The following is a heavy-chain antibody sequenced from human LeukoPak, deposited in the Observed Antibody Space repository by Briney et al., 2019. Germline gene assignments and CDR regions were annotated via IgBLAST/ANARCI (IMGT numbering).Heavy chain of an antibody. V-gene: IGHV3-23*01. J-gene: IGHJ4*02. CDR3: ARAPRYNYDFWSGGFDY. CDR2: ISGSGGSI. D-gene: IGHD3-3*01. CDR1: GFTFSSYA. Sequence: RAGGSLRLSCAASGFTFSSYAMSWVRQAPGKGLEWVSAISGSGGSIYYVDSVKGRFTISRDNSKNTLYLQMNSLRAEDTAVYYCARAPRYNYDFWSGGFDYWGQGALVTVSS.